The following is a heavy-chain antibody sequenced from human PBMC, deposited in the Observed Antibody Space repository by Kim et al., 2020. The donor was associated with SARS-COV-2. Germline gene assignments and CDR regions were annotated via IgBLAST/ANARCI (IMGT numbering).Heavy chain of an antibody. Sequence: GGSLRLSCEASGFNFNDYYMNWIRQAPGKGLEWLSYISKRSDYTNYADSVKGRFTISRDNARKSLFLQMNSLRAEDKAVYYCARDSNLKGDDAFAIWGLGTMVTVS. CDR3: ARDSNLKGDDAFAI. J-gene: IGHJ3*02. V-gene: IGHV3-11*06. CDR1: GFNFNDYY. D-gene: IGHD3-16*01. CDR2: ISKRSDYT.